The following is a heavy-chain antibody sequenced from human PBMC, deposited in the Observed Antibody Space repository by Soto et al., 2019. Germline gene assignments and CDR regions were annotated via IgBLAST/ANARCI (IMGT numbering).Heavy chain of an antibody. V-gene: IGHV4-61*01. Sequence: SETLSRTGTVSGGPLISGSYYWSWIGQSPGQGLEWIVYIYYSGTTKHNPSLKSRVSISVDTSKNQFSLRLTSLSAADTAVYYCARAASPYFDLLSAFHPWGQGTLVTVSS. CDR2: IYYSGTT. CDR1: GGPLISGSYY. D-gene: IGHD3-9*01. CDR3: ARAASPYFDLLSAFHP. J-gene: IGHJ5*02.